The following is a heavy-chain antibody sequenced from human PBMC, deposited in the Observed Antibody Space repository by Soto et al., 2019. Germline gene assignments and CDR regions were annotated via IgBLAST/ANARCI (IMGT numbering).Heavy chain of an antibody. CDR2: IIPIFDLV. J-gene: IGHJ4*02. CDR3: ARNREGYYFVY. Sequence: QVQLVQSGAEVKEPGSSVKVSCKTSGGTFSSNGLSWVRQAPGQGPEWVGGIIPIFDLVTYAQKFQGRVTITADESTSTAYMDLSSLRSEDTAVYYCARNREGYYFVYWGQGTLVTVSS. V-gene: IGHV1-69*12. CDR1: GGTFSSNG.